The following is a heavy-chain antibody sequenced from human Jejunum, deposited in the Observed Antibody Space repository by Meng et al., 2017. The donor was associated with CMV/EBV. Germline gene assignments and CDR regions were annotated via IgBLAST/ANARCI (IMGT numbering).Heavy chain of an antibody. CDR1: VFTFTSHA. D-gene: IGHD4-11*01. V-gene: IGHV3-23*01. CDR3: ARDMGYTVTAPFDY. J-gene: IGHJ4*02. CDR2: ISDSGPAT. Sequence: SVFTFTSHAMSWVSQTPGKRPEWVAGISDSGPATYYADSVKGRFTISRDNSNNTLFLQMTGLRGDDTAVYYCARDMGYTVTAPFDYWGQGSVVTVSS.